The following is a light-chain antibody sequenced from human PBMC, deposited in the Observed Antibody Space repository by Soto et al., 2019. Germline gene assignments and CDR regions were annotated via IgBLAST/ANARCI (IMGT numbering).Light chain of an antibody. Sequence: QSALTQPPSASGSPGQSVTISCTVTSSDVGAYNYVSWYQQPPGRAPKLMIYEVSKRPSGVPDRFSGSKSDNTASLTVSGLQAEDDADYYCSSYAGNNNFVVFGGGTKLTVL. J-gene: IGLJ2*01. CDR2: EVS. V-gene: IGLV2-8*01. CDR3: SSYAGNNNFVV. CDR1: SSDVGAYNY.